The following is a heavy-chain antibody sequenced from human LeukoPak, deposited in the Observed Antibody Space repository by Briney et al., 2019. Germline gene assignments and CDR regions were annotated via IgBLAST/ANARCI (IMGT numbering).Heavy chain of an antibody. V-gene: IGHV3-23*01. CDR2: ISGSGGST. J-gene: IGHJ4*02. CDR1: GFTFSSYV. CDR3: AKDRRYNWNDGGYFDY. Sequence: PGGSLRLSCAVSGFTFSSYVMSWVRQAPEKGLEWVSAISGSGGSTYYADSVKGRFTISRDNAKNSLYLQMNSLGAEDTAVYYCAKDRRYNWNDGGYFDYWGQGTLVTVSS. D-gene: IGHD1-1*01.